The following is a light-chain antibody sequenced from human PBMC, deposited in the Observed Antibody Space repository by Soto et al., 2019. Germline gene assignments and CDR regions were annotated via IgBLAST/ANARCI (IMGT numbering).Light chain of an antibody. CDR2: SNN. CDR3: ASWDDRLGAVI. Sequence: QSVLTQPPSASGTPGQKVFISCSGSSSNIGGTNYAYRYQQLPGAAPKLLMHSNNLRPSGVPERISGSKFGTAASLAISGLRSDDEAVYYCASWDDRLGAVIFGGGTKVTVL. CDR1: SSNIGGTNY. V-gene: IGLV1-47*02. J-gene: IGLJ2*01.